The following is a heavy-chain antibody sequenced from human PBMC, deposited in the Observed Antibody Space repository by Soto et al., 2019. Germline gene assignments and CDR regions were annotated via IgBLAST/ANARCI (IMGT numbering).Heavy chain of an antibody. Sequence: SETLSLTCTVSGGSITYYYWSWIRQPPGKGLEWIGFMSYRGATNYNPSLKSRVTISVDTSKTQFSLKLSSVTAADTAVYYCARGRLRFTMVRGVVIWFDPWGQGTLVTVSS. CDR2: MSYRGAT. J-gene: IGHJ5*02. CDR1: GGSITYYY. D-gene: IGHD3-10*01. V-gene: IGHV4-59*12. CDR3: ARGRLRFTMVRGVVIWFDP.